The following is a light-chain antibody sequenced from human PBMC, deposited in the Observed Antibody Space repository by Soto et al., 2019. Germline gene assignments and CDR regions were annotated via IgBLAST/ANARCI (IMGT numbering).Light chain of an antibody. CDR3: QQSYSTPPCT. Sequence: DIQMTQSPSALSASVVDRVTITCRASQGISTSLKWFQQRPVKAPKVLIYAASSLQSGAPSTFSGSRSETPSTLTISSLQPAEFAAYYCQQSYSTPPCTFGQGTKV. J-gene: IGKJ1*01. CDR2: AAS. CDR1: QGISTS. V-gene: IGKV1-39*01.